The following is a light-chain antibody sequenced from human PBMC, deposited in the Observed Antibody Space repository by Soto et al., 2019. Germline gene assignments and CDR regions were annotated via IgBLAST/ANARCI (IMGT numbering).Light chain of an antibody. CDR1: QSLTDN. CDR2: RAS. J-gene: IGKJ1*01. V-gene: IGKV3-15*01. Sequence: IVMTQSPDTLAVSPGETVTLSCRASQSLTDNLAWYQQKPGQPPRLLIFRASTRASGIPARFSGGGSGTEFTLTISRLQSEDFATYYCQHYNSYSEAFGQGTKVELK. CDR3: QHYNSYSEA.